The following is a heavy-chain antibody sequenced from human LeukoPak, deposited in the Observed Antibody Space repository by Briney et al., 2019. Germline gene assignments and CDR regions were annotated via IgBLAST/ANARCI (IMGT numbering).Heavy chain of an antibody. D-gene: IGHD5-24*01. CDR3: ARDVWPRDGYSKLMYWFDP. Sequence: TSETLSLTCTVSGGSISSYYWSWIRQPAGKGLEWTGRIYTSGSTNYNPSLKSRVTMSVDTSKNQFSLKLSSVTAADTAVYYCARDVWPRDGYSKLMYWFDPWGQGTLVTVSS. J-gene: IGHJ5*02. CDR1: GGSISSYY. CDR2: IYTSGST. V-gene: IGHV4-4*07.